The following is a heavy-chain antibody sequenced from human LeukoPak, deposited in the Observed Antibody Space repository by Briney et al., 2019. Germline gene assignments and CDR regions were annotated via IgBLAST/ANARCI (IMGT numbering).Heavy chain of an antibody. J-gene: IGHJ4*02. CDR2: ISSSSAGTI. CDR3: AKGYN. V-gene: IGHV3-48*03. CDR1: GFTFSSYE. Sequence: GGSLRLSCVVSGFTFSSYEMNWVRQAPGKGLEWVSYISSSSAGTIYYADSVKGRFTISRDNAKNSLYLQMNSLRAEDTAVYYCAKGYNWGQGTLVTVSS. D-gene: IGHD1-14*01.